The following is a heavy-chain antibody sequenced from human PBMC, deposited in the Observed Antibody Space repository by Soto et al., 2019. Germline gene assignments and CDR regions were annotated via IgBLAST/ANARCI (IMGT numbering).Heavy chain of an antibody. CDR1: GITFSSYA. J-gene: IGHJ5*02. D-gene: IGHD3-3*01. CDR3: ARAGRPFYDLWSENRFDP. CDR2: ISGSGGAT. V-gene: IGHV3-23*01. Sequence: PGGSLRLSCTAAGITFSSYAMTWVRRAPGKGLEWVSSISGSGGATYYADSVKGRFTISRDDSKNTLFLQMDSLRAEDTALYYCARAGRPFYDLWSENRFDPWGQGTLVTVSS.